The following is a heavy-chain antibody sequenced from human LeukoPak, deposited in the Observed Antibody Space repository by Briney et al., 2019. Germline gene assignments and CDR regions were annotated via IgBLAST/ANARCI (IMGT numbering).Heavy chain of an antibody. V-gene: IGHV3-23*01. D-gene: IGHD6-19*01. Sequence: GGSLRLSCAASGFTFSSYAMSWVRQAPGKGLEWVSAISGSGGSTYYADSVKGRFTISRDNSKNTLYLQMNSQRAEDTAVYYCAKTEDSSGWYFDYWGQGTLVTVSS. J-gene: IGHJ4*02. CDR3: AKTEDSSGWYFDY. CDR1: GFTFSSYA. CDR2: ISGSGGST.